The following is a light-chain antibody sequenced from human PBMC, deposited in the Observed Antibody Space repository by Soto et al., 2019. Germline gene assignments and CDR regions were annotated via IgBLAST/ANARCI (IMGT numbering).Light chain of an antibody. CDR3: LQYDSWPKT. Sequence: VRSHAAATLSLSPGARATLSCRASQTINNNVAWYQLKDGQAPRLLISGVSTRATGIPARFSGSGSGTEFTLTISSLQSEDFAVYYCLQYDSWPKTFGQGTKVDI. CDR1: QTINNN. CDR2: GVS. V-gene: IGKV3-15*01. J-gene: IGKJ1*01.